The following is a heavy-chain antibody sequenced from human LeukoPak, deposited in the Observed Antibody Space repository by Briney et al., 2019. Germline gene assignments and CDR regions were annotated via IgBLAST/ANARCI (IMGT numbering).Heavy chain of an antibody. CDR3: ARDKRWAAMAKFELDY. Sequence: ASVKVSCMASGYTFTSYGIIWVRQAPGQGLEGMGWISAYNGNTNYAQKLQGRVTMTTDTSTSTAYMELRSLRSDDTAVYYCARDKRWAAMAKFELDYWGQGTLVTVSS. CDR1: GYTFTSYG. D-gene: IGHD5-18*01. J-gene: IGHJ4*02. CDR2: ISAYNGNT. V-gene: IGHV1-18*01.